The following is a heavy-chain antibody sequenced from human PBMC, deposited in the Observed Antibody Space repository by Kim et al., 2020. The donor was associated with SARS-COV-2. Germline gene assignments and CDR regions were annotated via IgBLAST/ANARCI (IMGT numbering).Heavy chain of an antibody. V-gene: IGHV3-30-3*01. D-gene: IGHD3-10*01. J-gene: IGHJ5*02. CDR1: GFSFSAYN. CDR2: VLADGSNQ. CDR3: AREEHDGSSGKDL. Sequence: GGFLRLSCEASGFSFSAYNMHWVRQAPGKGLEWVAVVLADGSNQGYTDSVKGRFTIFRDNSKDTVYLEMNSLGPEDTAIYYCAREEHDGSSGKDLWGQGTLVTVSS.